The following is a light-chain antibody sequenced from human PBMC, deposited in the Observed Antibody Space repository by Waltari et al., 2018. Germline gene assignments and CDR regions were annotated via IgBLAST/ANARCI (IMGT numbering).Light chain of an antibody. CDR3: CSYAGSSRGV. CDR1: SSDVGSYNH. J-gene: IGLJ1*01. Sequence: SALTQPASVSGSPGQSITISCTGPSSDVGSYNHVSWYQQYPGKVPKLLIYDVTKRPSGVSNRFSGFKSGNTASLTISGLQAEDEADYYCCSYAGSSRGVFGTGTKVTV. CDR2: DVT. V-gene: IGLV2-23*02.